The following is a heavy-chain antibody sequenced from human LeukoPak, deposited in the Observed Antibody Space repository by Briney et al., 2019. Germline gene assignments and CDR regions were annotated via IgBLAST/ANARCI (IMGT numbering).Heavy chain of an antibody. CDR3: AKAPRAVGPTTSNY. CDR2: ISGSGGST. Sequence: PGGSLRLSCAASGFILSSYDMSWVRQAPGKGLEWVSGISGSGGSTFYADSVKGRFTISRDNSKNTLYLQMNSLRAEDTAIYYCAKAPRAVGPTTSNYWGQGTLVTVSS. D-gene: IGHD5-12*01. V-gene: IGHV3-23*01. J-gene: IGHJ4*02. CDR1: GFILSSYD.